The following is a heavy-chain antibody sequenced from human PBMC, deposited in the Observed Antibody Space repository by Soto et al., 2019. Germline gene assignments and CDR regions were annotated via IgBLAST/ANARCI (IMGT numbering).Heavy chain of an antibody. CDR1: GLTFSTYA. CDR3: AKLPGGLNGYNSGYYGMDF. V-gene: IGHV3-23*01. D-gene: IGHD5-12*01. Sequence: EVHLLESGGDLVQPGGSLRLSCTASGLTFSTYAMSWVRQAPGKGLEWVSAIGGSGTGGRTYYADSVKGRFTISRDKSKNTLYLQMSSLRADDTAVCYWAKLPGGLNGYNSGYYGMDFWGQGTTVTVSS. J-gene: IGHJ6*02. CDR2: IGGSGTGGRT.